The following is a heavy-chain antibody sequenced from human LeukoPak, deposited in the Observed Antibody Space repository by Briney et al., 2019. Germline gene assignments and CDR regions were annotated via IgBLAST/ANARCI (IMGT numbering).Heavy chain of an antibody. J-gene: IGHJ6*02. V-gene: IGHV3-30*02. CDR2: IRSDGSKE. Sequence: GGSLRLSCAASGFTFSSHGMHWVRQAPGKGLEWVAYIRSDGSKEYHADSVKGRFIISRDNSKKILYLQMNSLRAEDTAMYYCARGASLGQWLGDYYYGMDVWGQGTTVTVSS. D-gene: IGHD6-19*01. CDR3: ARGASLGQWLGDYYYGMDV. CDR1: GFTFSSHG.